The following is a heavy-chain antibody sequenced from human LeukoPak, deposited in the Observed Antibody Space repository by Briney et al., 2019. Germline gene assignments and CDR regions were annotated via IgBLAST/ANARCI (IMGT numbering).Heavy chain of an antibody. CDR1: GFTFSSYS. J-gene: IGHJ4*02. CDR2: ISSSSSYI. D-gene: IGHD6-19*01. V-gene: IGHV3-21*01. CDR3: AREGSGVAGHFDY. Sequence: GGSLRLSCAASGFTFSSYSMNWVRQAPGKGLEWVSSISSSSSYIYYADSVKGRFTISRDNAKNSLYLQMNSLRAEDTAVYYCAREGSGVAGHFDYWGQGTLVTVSS.